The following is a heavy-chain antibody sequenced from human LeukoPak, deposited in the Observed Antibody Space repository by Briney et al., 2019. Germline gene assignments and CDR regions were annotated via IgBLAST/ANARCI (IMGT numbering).Heavy chain of an antibody. CDR1: GFTFSSYG. CDR3: AKQHDYGDYVAFDY. J-gene: IGHJ4*02. Sequence: GGTLRLSCAASGFTFSSYGMSWVRQAPGKGLEWVSSISSSSSYIYYADSVKGRFTISRDNSKNTLYLQMNSLRAEDTAVYYCAKQHDYGDYVAFDYWGQGTLVTVSS. V-gene: IGHV3-21*01. D-gene: IGHD4-17*01. CDR2: ISSSSSYI.